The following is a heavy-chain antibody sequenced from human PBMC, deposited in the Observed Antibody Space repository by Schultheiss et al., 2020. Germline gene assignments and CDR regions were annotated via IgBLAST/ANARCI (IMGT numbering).Heavy chain of an antibody. J-gene: IGHJ6*03. CDR1: GDSISSGNYY. CDR2: IYASGST. Sequence: SETLSLTCTVSGDSISSGNYYWSWIRQPAGKGLEWIGRIYASGSTNYNPSLTSRVTISVDTSKNQFSLQLSSVTAADTAVYYCARDARSSSCSSWPYYYYYYMDVWGKGTTGTVSS. V-gene: IGHV4-61*02. D-gene: IGHD6-13*01. CDR3: ARDARSSSCSSWPYYYYYYMDV.